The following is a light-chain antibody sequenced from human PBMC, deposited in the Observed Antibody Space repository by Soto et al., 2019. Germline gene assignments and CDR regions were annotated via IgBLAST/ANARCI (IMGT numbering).Light chain of an antibody. CDR2: GAS. Sequence: EIVLKQSPGTLSLTPGERATLSCRASQSVSNNYLAWYQQKPGQAPRLLIYGASTRATGIPARFSGSGSGTEFTLTISSLQSEDFAVYYCQQYNNWPPWTFGQGTKVDI. CDR3: QQYNNWPPWT. V-gene: IGKV3-15*01. CDR1: QSVSNN. J-gene: IGKJ1*01.